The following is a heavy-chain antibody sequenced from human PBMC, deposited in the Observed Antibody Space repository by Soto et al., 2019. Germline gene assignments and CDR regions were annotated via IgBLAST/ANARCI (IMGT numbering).Heavy chain of an antibody. Sequence: PGGSLRLSCAASGFTFSSYSMNWVRQAPGKGLEWVSSMSSSSSYIYYADSVKGRFTISRDNAKNSLYLQMNSLRAEDTAVYYCNIVVVTAPPDAFDIWVQGTMVTVAS. J-gene: IGHJ3*02. V-gene: IGHV3-21*01. CDR1: GFTFSSYS. CDR2: MSSSSSYI. D-gene: IGHD2-21*02. CDR3: NIVVVTAPPDAFDI.